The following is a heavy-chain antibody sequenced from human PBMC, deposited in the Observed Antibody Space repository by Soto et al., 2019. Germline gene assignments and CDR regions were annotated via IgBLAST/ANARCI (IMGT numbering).Heavy chain of an antibody. CDR3: ARNIYSGYDLDYGDYARYNWFDP. D-gene: IGHD5-12*01. J-gene: IGHJ5*02. CDR1: GYTFTSYD. Sequence: GASVKVSCKASGYTFTSYDINWVRQATGQGLEWMGWMNPNSGNTGYVQKFQGRVTMTRNTSISTAYMELSSLRSEDTAVYYCARNIYSGYDLDYGDYARYNWFDPWGQGTLVTVSS. CDR2: MNPNSGNT. V-gene: IGHV1-8*01.